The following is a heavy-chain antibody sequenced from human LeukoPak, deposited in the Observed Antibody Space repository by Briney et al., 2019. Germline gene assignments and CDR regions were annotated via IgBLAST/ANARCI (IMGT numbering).Heavy chain of an antibody. J-gene: IGHJ6*03. CDR2: ISGSGDST. CDR3: ARMTTLYYMDV. D-gene: IGHD4-11*01. Sequence: GGSLRLSCAASGFTFSSYAMSWVRQAPGKGLEWVSAISGSGDSTYYADSVKGRFTISRDNAKNSLYLQMNSLRAEDTAVYYCARMTTLYYMDVWGKGTTVTVSS. V-gene: IGHV3-23*01. CDR1: GFTFSSYA.